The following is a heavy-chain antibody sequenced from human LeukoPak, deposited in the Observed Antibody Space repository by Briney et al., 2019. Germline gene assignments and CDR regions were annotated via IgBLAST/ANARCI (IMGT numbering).Heavy chain of an antibody. V-gene: IGHV3-30*02. CDR3: AKMYYNALTGSHAPYYFDY. Sequence: GGSLRLSCAASGFTFSSYGMYWVRQAPGKGLEWVAFIRYDGGQKYYADSVKGRFTISRGNSKNTLYLQMNSLGAEDTAVYYCAKMYYNALTGSHAPYYFDYWGQGTLVTVSS. CDR1: GFTFSSYG. J-gene: IGHJ4*02. D-gene: IGHD3-9*01. CDR2: IRYDGGQK.